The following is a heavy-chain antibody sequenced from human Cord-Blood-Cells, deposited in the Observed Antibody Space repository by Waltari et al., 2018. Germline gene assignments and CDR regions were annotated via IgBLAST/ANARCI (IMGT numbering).Heavy chain of an antibody. J-gene: IGHJ5*02. CDR3: ARVVYCSGGSCSEANWFDP. Sequence: QVQLVQSGAEVKKPGSSVKVSCKASGGTFSSYAISWLRQAPGQWLEWLGGIIPIFCTANYAQKFHGRVTITADESTSTAYMELSSLRAEDTAVYYCARVVYCSGGSCSEANWFDPWGQGTLVTVSS. CDR1: GGTFSSYA. D-gene: IGHD2-15*01. V-gene: IGHV1-69*01. CDR2: IIPIFCTA.